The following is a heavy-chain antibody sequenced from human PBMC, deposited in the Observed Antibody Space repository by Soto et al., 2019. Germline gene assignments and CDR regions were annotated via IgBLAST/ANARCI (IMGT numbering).Heavy chain of an antibody. V-gene: IGHV3-23*01. CDR1: GFPFNNYA. Sequence: GGSLSLSFETSGFPFNNYAMTWVRPTPGKGLQWVSTISGSGSSTFYADSVRGRFTISRDNSKNTLYLQMNSLRAEDTALYYCAKEKIASTVADFFDYWGQGTLVTVSS. CDR2: ISGSGSST. CDR3: AKEKIASTVADFFDY. D-gene: IGHD6-19*01. J-gene: IGHJ4*02.